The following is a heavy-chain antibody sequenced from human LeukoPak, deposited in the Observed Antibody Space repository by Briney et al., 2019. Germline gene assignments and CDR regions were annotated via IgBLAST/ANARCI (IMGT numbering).Heavy chain of an antibody. J-gene: IGHJ4*02. Sequence: GGSLRLSCATSGFSFSGSTMHWVRQAPGKGLEWLGHIRSKRDNYATVYAASVEGRFTISRDDSKSTAYLQMNSLRAGDTAVYFCARADSSSSRLDCWGQGTLVTVSS. CDR1: GFSFSGST. D-gene: IGHD6-6*01. V-gene: IGHV3-73*01. CDR3: ARADSSSSRLDC. CDR2: IRSKRDNYAT.